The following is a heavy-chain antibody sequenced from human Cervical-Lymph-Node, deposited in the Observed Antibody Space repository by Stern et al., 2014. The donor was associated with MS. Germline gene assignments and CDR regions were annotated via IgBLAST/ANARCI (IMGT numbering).Heavy chain of an antibody. CDR1: GFTFSSYG. Sequence: VQLVESGGGVVQPGSSLRLSCAASGFTFSSYGMHWVRQAPGKGLEWVAVIWYDGSNKYYADSVKVRFTISRDNSKNTLYLQMNSLRAEDTAVYYCARPYGDYDDYFYGMDVWGQGTTVTVSS. V-gene: IGHV3-33*01. J-gene: IGHJ6*02. CDR3: ARPYGDYDDYFYGMDV. D-gene: IGHD4-17*01. CDR2: IWYDGSNK.